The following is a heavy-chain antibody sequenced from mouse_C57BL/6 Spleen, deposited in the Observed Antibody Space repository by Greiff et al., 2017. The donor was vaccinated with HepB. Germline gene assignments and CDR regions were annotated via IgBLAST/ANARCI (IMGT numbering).Heavy chain of an antibody. D-gene: IGHD1-1*01. CDR1: GFNIKDYY. V-gene: IGHV14-2*01. J-gene: IGHJ1*03. Sequence: EVQLQQSGAELVKPGASVKLSCTASGFNIKDYYMHWVKQRTEQGLEWIGRIDPEDGETKYAPKFQGKATITADRSSNTAYLQLRSLTSEDTAVYYCASDWGTVVARYFDGWGTGTTVTVSS. CDR2: IDPEDGET. CDR3: ASDWGTVVARYFDG.